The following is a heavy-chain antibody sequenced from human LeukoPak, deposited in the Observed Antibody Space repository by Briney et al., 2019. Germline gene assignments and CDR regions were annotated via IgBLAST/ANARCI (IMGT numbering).Heavy chain of an antibody. CDR2: ISSDGSKQ. CDR1: GFTFSTYA. D-gene: IGHD2-2*01. CDR3: VRDTSGTSWRPLAH. J-gene: IGHJ4*02. V-gene: IGHV3-30-3*01. Sequence: GGSLRLSCAASGFTFSTYAMDWVRQAPDKGLEWVATISSDGSKQWYADSVQGRFTISRDNFQNTLYLQMDSTRPEDTALYYCVRDTSGTSWRPLAHWGQGTLVTVSS.